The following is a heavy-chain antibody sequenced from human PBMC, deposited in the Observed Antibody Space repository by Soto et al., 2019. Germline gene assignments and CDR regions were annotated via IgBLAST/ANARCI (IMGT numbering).Heavy chain of an antibody. D-gene: IGHD3-10*01. V-gene: IGHV4-31*03. CDR2: INYSGST. J-gene: IGHJ5*02. Sequence: QVQLQESGPGLVKPSQTLSLTCTVSGGSISSGGYHWSWIRQYPGKGLEWIGYINYSGSTYYNPSLKSRVAISVDTSTNQFSLNLTSVTAADTAVYYCAGALVRGVISLINWFAPWGQGTLVTVSS. CDR3: AGALVRGVISLINWFAP. CDR1: GGSISSGGYH.